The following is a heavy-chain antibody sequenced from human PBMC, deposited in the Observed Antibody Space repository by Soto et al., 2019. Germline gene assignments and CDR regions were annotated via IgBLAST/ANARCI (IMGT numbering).Heavy chain of an antibody. CDR1: GFTFSSYG. D-gene: IGHD3-3*01. J-gene: IGHJ6*02. CDR2: ISYDGSNK. Sequence: GSLRLSCAASGFTFSSYGMHWVRQAPGKGLEWVAVISYDGSNKYYADSVKGRFTISRDNSKNTLYLQMNSLRAEDTAVYYCAKADAWGYDFWSGYYGLDYYYYGMDVWGQGTTVTVSS. CDR3: AKADAWGYDFWSGYYGLDYYYYGMDV. V-gene: IGHV3-30*18.